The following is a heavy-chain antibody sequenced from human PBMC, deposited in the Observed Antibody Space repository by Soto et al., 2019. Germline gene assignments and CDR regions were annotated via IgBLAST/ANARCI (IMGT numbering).Heavy chain of an antibody. Sequence: QVQLQESGPGLVKPSQTLSLTCTVSGGSIRSGGNSWSWIRQHSGKGLEWIGYIYYSGSTYYNPSLQSRLTVSLDTSKNQFSLKLRSVTAADTAVYYCARGVLRTFDYWGQGTLVTVSS. V-gene: IGHV4-31*03. CDR1: GGSIRSGGNS. CDR3: ARGVLRTFDY. CDR2: IYYSGST. J-gene: IGHJ4*02.